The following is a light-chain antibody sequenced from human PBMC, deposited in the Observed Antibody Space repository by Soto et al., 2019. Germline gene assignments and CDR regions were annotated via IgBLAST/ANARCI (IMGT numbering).Light chain of an antibody. CDR2: DNN. CDR3: GTWDNSLTAYV. V-gene: IGLV1-51*01. CDR1: SSNIGKNY. J-gene: IGLJ1*01. Sequence: QSVLTQPPSVSAAPGQKVTISCSRSSSNIGKNYVSWYQQLPGTAPKLLIYDNNKRPSGIPDRFSGSKSGTSATLGITGLQAGDEADYFRGTWDNSLTAYVFGTGTKVT.